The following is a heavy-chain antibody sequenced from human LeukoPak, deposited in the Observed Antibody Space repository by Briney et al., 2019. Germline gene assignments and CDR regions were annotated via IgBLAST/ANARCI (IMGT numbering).Heavy chain of an antibody. Sequence: ASVKVSCKASGYTFTSYGISWVRQAPGQGLEWMGWISAYIGNTNYAQKLQGRVTMTTDTSTSTAYMELRSLRSDDTAVYYCASHSIAVAGHYGMDVWGQGTTVTVSS. CDR1: GYTFTSYG. CDR3: ASHSIAVAGHYGMDV. V-gene: IGHV1-18*01. D-gene: IGHD6-19*01. J-gene: IGHJ6*02. CDR2: ISAYIGNT.